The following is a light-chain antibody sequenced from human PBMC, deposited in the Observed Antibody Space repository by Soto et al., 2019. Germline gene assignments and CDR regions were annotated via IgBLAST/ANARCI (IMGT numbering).Light chain of an antibody. J-gene: IGLJ2*01. CDR2: VNSDGSH. V-gene: IGLV4-69*01. CDR3: QTWTTGIQV. Sequence: QPVLTQSPSASDSLGASVKLTCTLSSGHSSYAIAWHQQQPEKGPRYLMKVNSDGSHNKGDGIPDRFSGSSSGAERYLTISSLQSEDEADYYCQTWTTGIQVFGGGTKVTVL. CDR1: SGHSSYA.